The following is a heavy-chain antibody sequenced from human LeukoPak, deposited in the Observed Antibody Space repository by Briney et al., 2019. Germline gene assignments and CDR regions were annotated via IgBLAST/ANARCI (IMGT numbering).Heavy chain of an antibody. D-gene: IGHD5-24*01. V-gene: IGHV3-53*01. CDR1: GFIVSSSY. Sequence: PGGSLRLSCAASGFIVSSSYMNWVRQAPGKGLEWVSVIYSGGHTYYTDSGKGRFTISRDNSNNTLYLYMNSLRPDDTAVYYCARSTRDGYNHYHYYYMDVWGKGTTVTVSS. CDR2: IYSGGHT. J-gene: IGHJ6*03. CDR3: ARSTRDGYNHYHYYYMDV.